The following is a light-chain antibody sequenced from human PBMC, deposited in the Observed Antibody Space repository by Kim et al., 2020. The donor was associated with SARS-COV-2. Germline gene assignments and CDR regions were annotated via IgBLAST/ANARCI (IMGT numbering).Light chain of an antibody. Sequence: KPITISCTRSSGSIASKCGQWYQRRPGSAPSTVIYEDHHRPSGVPDRFSGSIDIASNSASLTISGLKTEDEADYYCQSYDSSNHVVFGGGTQLTV. CDR1: SGSIASKC. CDR2: EDH. J-gene: IGLJ2*01. V-gene: IGLV6-57*03. CDR3: QSYDSSNHVV.